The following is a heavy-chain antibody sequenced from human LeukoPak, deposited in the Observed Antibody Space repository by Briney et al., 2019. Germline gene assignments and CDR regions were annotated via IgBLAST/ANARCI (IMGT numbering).Heavy chain of an antibody. CDR1: GGSISSYY. D-gene: IGHD4-17*01. CDR2: MYTSGST. Sequence: SETLSLTCTVSGGSISSYYWSWIRQPAGKGLEWVGRMYTSGSTKYNSSLKSRVTMSVDTSKNQFSLNLSSVTAADTAVYYCARGTVTTEYFQPWGQGTLVTVSS. V-gene: IGHV4-4*07. CDR3: ARGTVTTEYFQP. J-gene: IGHJ1*01.